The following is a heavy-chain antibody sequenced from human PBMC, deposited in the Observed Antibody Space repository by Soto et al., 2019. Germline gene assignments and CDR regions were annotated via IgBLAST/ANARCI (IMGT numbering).Heavy chain of an antibody. Sequence: GGSLRLSCAASGFTFRSFTMNWVRQAPGKGLEWVSTISSNSAYIYYTDALRGRFTISRNNAKNSLHLQMNSLRAEDTAVYYCTRDASRDSSARGWFDPWGPGTLVTVSS. D-gene: IGHD6-13*01. CDR1: GFTFRSFT. CDR2: ISSNSAYI. V-gene: IGHV3-21*01. CDR3: TRDASRDSSARGWFDP. J-gene: IGHJ5*02.